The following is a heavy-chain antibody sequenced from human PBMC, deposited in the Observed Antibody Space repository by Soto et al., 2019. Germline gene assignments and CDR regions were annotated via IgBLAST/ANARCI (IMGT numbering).Heavy chain of an antibody. CDR1: GFTFSSYA. D-gene: IGHD1-1*01. Sequence: PGESLKISCAASGFTFSSYAMSWVRQAPGKGLEWVSAISGSGGSTYYADSVKGRFTISRDNSKNTLYLQMNSLRAEDTAVYYCAALPGYGTIDYWGQGTLVTVSS. CDR3: AALPGYGTIDY. CDR2: ISGSGGST. V-gene: IGHV3-23*01. J-gene: IGHJ4*02.